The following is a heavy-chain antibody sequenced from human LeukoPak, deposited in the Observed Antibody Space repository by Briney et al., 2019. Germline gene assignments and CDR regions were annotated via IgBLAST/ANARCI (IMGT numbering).Heavy chain of an antibody. CDR3: ARAWIMVTSHLDF. V-gene: IGHV1-18*01. D-gene: IGHD2-21*02. J-gene: IGHJ4*02. CDR2: ISAHDGNT. CDR1: GYTFTNHG. Sequence: ASVKVSCEASGYTFTNHGITWVRQAPGQGLEWIGWISAHDGNTNYAQKFQGRVTMTTDTSTNIAYMELRSLRSDDTAMYYCARAWIMVTSHLDFWGQGTLVTVSS.